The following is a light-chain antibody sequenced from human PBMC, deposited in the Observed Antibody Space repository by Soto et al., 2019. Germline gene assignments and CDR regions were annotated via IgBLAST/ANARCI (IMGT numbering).Light chain of an antibody. V-gene: IGLV1-40*01. Sequence: QAVVTQPPSVSGAPGQRVTISCTGSSSNSGACYDVHWYQQLPGAAPKLLIHRNNNRPSGVPDRFSGSKSGASASLAITGLQAEDEADYYCQSYDSSLSGSVFGGGTKLTVL. CDR1: SSNSGACYD. CDR3: QSYDSSLSGSV. CDR2: RNN. J-gene: IGLJ2*01.